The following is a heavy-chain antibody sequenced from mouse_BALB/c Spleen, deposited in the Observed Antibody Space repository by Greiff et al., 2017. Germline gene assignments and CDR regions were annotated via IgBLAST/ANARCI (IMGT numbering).Heavy chain of an antibody. V-gene: IGHV2-2*02. CDR3: ARNYYGRRNPPWFAY. CDR1: GFSLTSYG. Sequence: QVQLKESGPGLVQPSQSLSITCTVSGFSLTSYGVHWVRQSPGKGLEWLGVIWSGGSTDYNAAFISRLSISKDNSKSQVFFKMNSLQANDTAIYYCARNYYGRRNPPWFAYWGQGTLVTVSA. D-gene: IGHD1-1*01. CDR2: IWSGGST. J-gene: IGHJ3*01.